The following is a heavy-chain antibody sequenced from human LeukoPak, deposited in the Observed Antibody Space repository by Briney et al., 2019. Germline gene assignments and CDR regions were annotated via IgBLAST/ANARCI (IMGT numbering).Heavy chain of an antibody. CDR1: GYSFTSYW. Sequence: GESLKISFKGSGYSFTSYWISWVRQMPGKGLEWMGRIDPSDSYTNYSPSFQGHVTISADKSISTAYLQWSSLKASDTAMYYCSLYGDYFDYWGQGTLVTVSS. D-gene: IGHD4-17*01. CDR2: IDPSDSYT. CDR3: SLYGDYFDY. V-gene: IGHV5-10-1*01. J-gene: IGHJ4*02.